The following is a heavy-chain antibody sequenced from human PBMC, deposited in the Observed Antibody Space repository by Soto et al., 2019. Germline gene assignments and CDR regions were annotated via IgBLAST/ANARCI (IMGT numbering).Heavy chain of an antibody. D-gene: IGHD6-13*01. CDR2: IIPILGIA. J-gene: IGHJ6*02. Sequence: SVKVSCKASGGTFSSYTISWVRQAPGQGLEWMGRIIPILGIANYAQKFQGRVTITADKSTSTAYMELSSLRSEDTAVYYCASLAAAGSYYYYGMDVWGQGTTVTVSS. V-gene: IGHV1-69*02. CDR1: GGTFSSYT. CDR3: ASLAAAGSYYYYGMDV.